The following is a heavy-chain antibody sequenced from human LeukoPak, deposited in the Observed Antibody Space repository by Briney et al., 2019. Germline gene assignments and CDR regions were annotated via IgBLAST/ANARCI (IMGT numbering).Heavy chain of an antibody. CDR2: INWNGGST. J-gene: IGHJ4*02. V-gene: IGHV3-20*04. CDR3: AREAGNGDYGYFDY. D-gene: IGHD4-17*01. Sequence: RTGGSPRLSCAASGFTFDDYGMSWVRQAPGKGLEWVSGINWNGGSTGYADSVKGRFTISRDNAKNSLYLQMNSLRAEDTALYCCAREAGNGDYGYFDYWGQGTLVTVSS. CDR1: GFTFDDYG.